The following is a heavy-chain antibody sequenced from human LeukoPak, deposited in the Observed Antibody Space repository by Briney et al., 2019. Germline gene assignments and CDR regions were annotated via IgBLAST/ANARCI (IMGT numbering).Heavy chain of an antibody. D-gene: IGHD3/OR15-3a*01. CDR1: GGSISSSSYY. J-gene: IGHJ4*02. CDR2: IYYSGST. CDR3: ARSHSVWTSFDY. V-gene: IGHV4-39*07. Sequence: SETLSLTCTVSGGSISSSSYYWGWIRQPPGKGLEWIGSIYYSGSTNYNPSLKSRVTISVDTSKNQFSLKLNSVTAADTAVYYCARSHSVWTSFDYWGQGTLVTVSS.